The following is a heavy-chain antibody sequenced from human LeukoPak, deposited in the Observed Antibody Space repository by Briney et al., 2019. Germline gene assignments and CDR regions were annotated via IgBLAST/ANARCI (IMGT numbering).Heavy chain of an antibody. D-gene: IGHD3-10*01. Sequence: SETLSLTCTVSGVSISSSSNYWGWIRQPPGKGLEWIGSIYYSGSTYYNPSLKSRVTISIDTSKNQFSLKLSSVTAADTAVYYCARVIWFGEYYFDYWGQGTLVTVSS. CDR1: GVSISSSSNY. CDR2: IYYSGST. V-gene: IGHV4-39*07. CDR3: ARVIWFGEYYFDY. J-gene: IGHJ4*02.